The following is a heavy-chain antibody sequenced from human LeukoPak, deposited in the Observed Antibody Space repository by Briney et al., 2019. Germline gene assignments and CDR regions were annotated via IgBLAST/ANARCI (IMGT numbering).Heavy chain of an antibody. D-gene: IGHD6-19*01. Sequence: NPSETLYLTCTVSGGSISSSSYYWGWIRQPPGKGLEWIGSIYYSGRTYHNPSLKSRVTISVDTSKNQFSLKLSSVTAADAAVYYCARYSSGWPFDYWGQGTLVTVSS. CDR2: IYYSGRT. CDR1: GGSISSSSYY. CDR3: ARYSSGWPFDY. J-gene: IGHJ4*02. V-gene: IGHV4-39*01.